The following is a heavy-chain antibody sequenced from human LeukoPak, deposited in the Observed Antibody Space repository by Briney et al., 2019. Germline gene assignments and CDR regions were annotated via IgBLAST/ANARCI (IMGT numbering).Heavy chain of an antibody. CDR1: GFTFSSYV. CDR2: ISGSGGNT. D-gene: IGHD4-23*01. CDR3: AKDRSVTLHDAFDI. Sequence: GGSLRLSCAASGFTFSSYVMSWVRQAPGKGLEWVSSISGSGGNTYYADSVKGRFTISRDNFKNTLYLQMNSLRAEDTAVYYCAKDRSVTLHDAFDIWGQGTMVTVSS. J-gene: IGHJ3*02. V-gene: IGHV3-23*01.